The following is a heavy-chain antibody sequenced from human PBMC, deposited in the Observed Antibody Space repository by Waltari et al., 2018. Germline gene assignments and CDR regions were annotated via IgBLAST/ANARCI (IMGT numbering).Heavy chain of an antibody. Sequence: EVQLLESGGGLLQPGGSLRLPCAASGFTFSSNAMTWVRQAPGKGLEWVSGISGSGGSIYYADSVQGRFTISRDNAKNTLYLQMNSLRAEDTAVYYCAKDSVYYCRGGSCSQDYWGQGTLVTISS. CDR3: AKDSVYYCRGGSCSQDY. J-gene: IGHJ4*02. D-gene: IGHD2-15*01. CDR2: ISGSGGSI. CDR1: GFTFSSNA. V-gene: IGHV3-23*01.